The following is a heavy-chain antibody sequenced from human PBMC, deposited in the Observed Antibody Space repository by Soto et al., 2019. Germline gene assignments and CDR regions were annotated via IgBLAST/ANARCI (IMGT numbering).Heavy chain of an antibody. CDR1: GFALDTYD. CDR3: AVGHVLMFASYDAFNV. Sequence: EEQLVESGGDLVQPGGSLRLSCTSSGFALDTYDMNWVRLAPGKDLEWISHIGTGGDRIYYADSVTGRLTISRDNATSSLCRQTHSLRYDPPPPYHCAVGHVLMFASYDAFNVRGQGTWGSVS. V-gene: IGHV3-48*03. D-gene: IGHD1-26*01. CDR2: IGTGGDRI. J-gene: IGHJ3*01.